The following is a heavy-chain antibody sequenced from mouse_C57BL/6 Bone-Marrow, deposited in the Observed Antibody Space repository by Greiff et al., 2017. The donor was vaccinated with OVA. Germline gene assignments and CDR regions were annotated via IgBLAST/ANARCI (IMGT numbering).Heavy chain of an antibody. V-gene: IGHV5-17*01. CDR3: AREGLRLTYWYLDV. CDR2: ISSGSSTI. D-gene: IGHD2-4*01. Sequence: EVKLVESGGGLVKPGGSLKLSCAASGFTFSDYGMHWVRQAPEKGLEWVAYISSGSSTIYYADTVKGRFTISRDNAKNTLFLQLTSLRSEDTAMYYCAREGLRLTYWYLDVWGTGTTVTVSS. J-gene: IGHJ1*03. CDR1: GFTFSDYG.